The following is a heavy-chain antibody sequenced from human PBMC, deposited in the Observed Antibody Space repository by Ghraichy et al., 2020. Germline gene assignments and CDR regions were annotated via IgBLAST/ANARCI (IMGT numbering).Heavy chain of an antibody. CDR1: GFTFSSYA. CDR3: AREKYFFDY. CDR2: ISYDGSNK. Sequence: GESLNIPCAASGFTFSSYAMHWVRQAPGKGLEWVALISYDGSNKYYADSVKGRFTISGDNSKNTLYLQMNSLRAEDTAVYYCAREKYFFDYWGQGTLVTVSS. J-gene: IGHJ4*02. V-gene: IGHV3-30*04.